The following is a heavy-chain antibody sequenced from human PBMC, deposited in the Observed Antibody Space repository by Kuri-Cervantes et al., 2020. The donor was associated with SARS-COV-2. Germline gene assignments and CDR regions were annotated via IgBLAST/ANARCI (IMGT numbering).Heavy chain of an antibody. J-gene: IGHJ4*02. Sequence: SETLSLTCAVSGGSFSGYYWRWIRQPPGKGLEWIGEINHSGSTYYNPSLKSRVTISVDRSKNQFSLRLSSVTAADTAAYYCARDGSGGDSDYWGQGTLVTVSS. V-gene: IGHV4-34*01. CDR1: GGSFSGYY. CDR2: INHSGST. D-gene: IGHD2-15*01. CDR3: ARDGSGGDSDY.